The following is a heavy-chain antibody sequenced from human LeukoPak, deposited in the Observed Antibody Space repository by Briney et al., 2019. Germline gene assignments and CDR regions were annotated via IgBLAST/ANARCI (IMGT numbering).Heavy chain of an antibody. D-gene: IGHD6-19*01. V-gene: IGHV4-34*01. CDR2: ICSSGSA. CDR1: GGSFSANY. J-gene: IGHJ4*02. CDR3: ARVEQWLAFLDY. Sequence: SETLSLTCAVSGGSFSANYWSWIRQPPGKGLEWIGSICSSGSAYYNPSLKSRVTISVDTSKNQFSLKLSSVTAADTAVYYCARVEQWLAFLDYWGQGTLVTVSS.